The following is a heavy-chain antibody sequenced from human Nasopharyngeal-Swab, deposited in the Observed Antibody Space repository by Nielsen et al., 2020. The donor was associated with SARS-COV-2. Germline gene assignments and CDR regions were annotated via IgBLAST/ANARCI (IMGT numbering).Heavy chain of an antibody. V-gene: IGHV3-48*03. D-gene: IGHD6-6*01. CDR1: GFTFSSYW. Sequence: GESLKISCAASGFTFSSYWMHWVRQAPGKGLEWVSYISNSGRSAYYADSVKGRFTISRDNAKNSLYLQLDSLRAADTAVYYCARDGGNIASRPYFDYWGQGALVTVSS. J-gene: IGHJ4*02. CDR3: ARDGGNIASRPYFDY. CDR2: ISNSGRSA.